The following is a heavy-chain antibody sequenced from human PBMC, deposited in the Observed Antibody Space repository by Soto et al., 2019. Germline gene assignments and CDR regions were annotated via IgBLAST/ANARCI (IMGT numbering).Heavy chain of an antibody. CDR1: GFTFSGYW. Sequence: GGSLRLSCEGSGFTFSGYWMSWVRQAPGKGLEWVANIQEHGGEKNYVDSVKGRFTISRDNAKNSLYLQMNSLRAEDTAVYYCARTARVFDYWGQGTLVTVSS. J-gene: IGHJ4*02. V-gene: IGHV3-7*05. CDR2: IQEHGGEK. CDR3: ARTARVFDY.